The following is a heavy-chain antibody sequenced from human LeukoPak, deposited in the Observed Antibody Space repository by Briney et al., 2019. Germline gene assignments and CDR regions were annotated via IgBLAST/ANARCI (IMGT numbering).Heavy chain of an antibody. J-gene: IGHJ4*02. CDR1: GGSFSGYY. V-gene: IGHV4-34*01. D-gene: IGHD3-9*01. CDR2: INHSGST. CDR3: ARIRMGDYDILTGYYALYYFDY. Sequence: SETLSLTCAVYGGSFSGYYWSWIRQPPGKGLEWIGEINHSGSTNYNPSLKSRVTISVDTSKNQFSLKLSSVTAADTAVYYCARIRMGDYDILTGYYALYYFDYWGQRTLVTVSS.